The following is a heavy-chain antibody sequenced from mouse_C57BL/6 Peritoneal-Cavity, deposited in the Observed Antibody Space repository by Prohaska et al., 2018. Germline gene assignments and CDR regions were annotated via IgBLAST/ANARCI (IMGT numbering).Heavy chain of an antibody. CDR1: FTFTSYW. V-gene: IGHV1-55*01. CDR2: IYPGIGST. J-gene: IGHJ2*01. CDR3: ARDYYADY. Sequence: FTFTSYWITWVKQRPGQGLEWSGDIYPGIGSTNYNEKFKSKATLTVDTSSSTAYMQLSSLTSEDSAVYYCARDYYADYWGQGTTLTVSS.